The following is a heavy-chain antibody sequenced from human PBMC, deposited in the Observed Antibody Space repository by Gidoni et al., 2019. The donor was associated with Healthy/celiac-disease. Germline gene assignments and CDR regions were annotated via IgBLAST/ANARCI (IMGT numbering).Heavy chain of an antibody. D-gene: IGHD3-16*01. V-gene: IGHV3-30*18. CDR3: AKDLLVITLGDKPKLHDDYYYGMDV. Sequence: QVQLVESGGGVVQPGRSLRLSCAASGFTFSSYGMPWVRQAPGKGLEWVAVISYDGSNKYYADSVKGRFTISRDNSKNTLYLQMNSLRAEDTAVYYCAKDLLVITLGDKPKLHDDYYYGMDVWGQGTTVTVSS. CDR1: GFTFSSYG. CDR2: ISYDGSNK. J-gene: IGHJ6*02.